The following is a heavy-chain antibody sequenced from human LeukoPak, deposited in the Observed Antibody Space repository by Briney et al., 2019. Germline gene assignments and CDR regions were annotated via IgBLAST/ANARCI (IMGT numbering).Heavy chain of an antibody. Sequence: SETLSLTCAVYGGSFSGYYWSWIRQPPGKGLEWIGEINHSGSTNYNTSLKSRVTISVDTSKNQFSLKLSSVTAADTAVYYCARGGREGKGTAWGQGTLVTVSS. V-gene: IGHV4-34*01. CDR3: ARGGREGKGTA. CDR2: INHSGST. J-gene: IGHJ5*02. CDR1: GGSFSGYY.